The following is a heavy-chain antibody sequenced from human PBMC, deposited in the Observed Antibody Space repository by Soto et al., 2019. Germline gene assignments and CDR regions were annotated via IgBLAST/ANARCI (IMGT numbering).Heavy chain of an antibody. J-gene: IGHJ4*02. CDR3: AKNGACTGPITY. Sequence: GGPLRLSFPASGFTFSSYAISWVRQAPGKGLEWVSAISGSGGSTYYADSVKGRFTISRDNSKNTRYLQMNSLRAEDTAVYYCAKNGACTGPITYWGQGTLVTVAS. CDR1: GFTFSSYA. D-gene: IGHD2-8*02. V-gene: IGHV3-23*01. CDR2: ISGSGGST.